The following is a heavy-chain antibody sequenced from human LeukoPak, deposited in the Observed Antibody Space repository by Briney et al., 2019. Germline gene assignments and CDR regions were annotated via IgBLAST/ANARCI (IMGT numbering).Heavy chain of an antibody. V-gene: IGHV5-51*01. D-gene: IGHD2-21*02. J-gene: IGHJ3*02. Sequence: GESLKISCKGSGYSFTSYWIGWVRPMPGKGLEWMGIINPGDSDTRYSPSFQGQVTISADKSISTAYLQWSSLKASDTAMYYCARPHCGGDCSPAFDIWGQGTMVTVSS. CDR1: GYSFTSYW. CDR2: INPGDSDT. CDR3: ARPHCGGDCSPAFDI.